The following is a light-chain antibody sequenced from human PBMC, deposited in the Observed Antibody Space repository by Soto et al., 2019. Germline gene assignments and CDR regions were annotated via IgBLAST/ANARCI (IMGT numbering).Light chain of an antibody. CDR3: QQYYSYLIT. CDR2: AAS. J-gene: IGKJ5*01. CDR1: QGISSY. V-gene: IGKV1-8*01. Sequence: AIRMTQSPSSFSASTGDRVSMTCRASQGISSYLAWYQQKPGKAPKLLIYAASTLQSGVPSRFSGSGSGTDFTLTISCLQSEDFATYYCQQYYSYLITFGQGTRLEIK.